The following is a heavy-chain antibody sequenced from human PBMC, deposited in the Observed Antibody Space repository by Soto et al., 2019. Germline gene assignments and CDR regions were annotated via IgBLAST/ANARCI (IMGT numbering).Heavy chain of an antibody. D-gene: IGHD6-6*01. CDR2: ISYDGRNK. V-gene: IGHV3-30*18. CDR1: GFSFNSYG. J-gene: IGHJ5*02. Sequence: QVQVVESGGGVVQPGRSLRLSCAASGFSFNSYGMHWVRQAPGKGLEWVAIISYDGRNKYYAASVKGRFTISRDSPRNTLYLEMNSLRAEDTAVYYCAKGGSSSARYFDAWGQGALVTVSS. CDR3: AKGGSSSARYFDA.